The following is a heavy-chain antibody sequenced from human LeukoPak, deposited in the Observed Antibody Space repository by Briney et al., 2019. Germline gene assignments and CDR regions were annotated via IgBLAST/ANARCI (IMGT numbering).Heavy chain of an antibody. D-gene: IGHD3-22*01. CDR1: GYTLTGYY. J-gene: IGHJ4*02. Sequence: ASVKVSCKASGYTLTGYYVHWVRQAPGQGLEWMGWINPNTGDTHYAPKFRGRVTMTRDTSISTAYMELSRLRSDDTAVFYCARESPSSGYNFDYWGQGTLVTVSS. CDR3: ARESPSSGYNFDY. V-gene: IGHV1-2*02. CDR2: INPNTGDT.